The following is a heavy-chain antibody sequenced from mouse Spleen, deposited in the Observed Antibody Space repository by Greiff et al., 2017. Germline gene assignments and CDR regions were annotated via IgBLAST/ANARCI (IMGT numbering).Heavy chain of an antibody. CDR1: GFTFSSYG. CDR2: ISSGGSYT. D-gene: IGHD1-1*01. CDR3: ARGNGSRSWFAY. J-gene: IGHJ3*01. Sequence: EVKVVESGGDLVKPGGSLKLSCAASGFTFSSYGMSWVRQTPDKRLEWVATISSGGSYTYYPDSVKGRFTISRDNAKNTLYLQMSSLKSEDTAMYYCARGNGSRSWFAYWGQGTLVTVSA. V-gene: IGHV5-6*01.